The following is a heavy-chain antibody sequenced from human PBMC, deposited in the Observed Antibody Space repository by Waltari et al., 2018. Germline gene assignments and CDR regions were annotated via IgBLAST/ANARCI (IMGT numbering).Heavy chain of an antibody. Sequence: QVHLQESGPGLVKPSGTLSLTCEVSGASVTGDWWGWVRQPPGQGLEWIGEFYHSGSNNYNPSLKSRLAMSVDKSKNEFSLKLTSVTAADTAVYYCARWSARISQREFYFDYWGQGILVTISS. J-gene: IGHJ4*02. CDR1: GASVTGDW. CDR2: FYHSGSN. D-gene: IGHD6-25*01. V-gene: IGHV4-4*02. CDR3: ARWSARISQREFYFDY.